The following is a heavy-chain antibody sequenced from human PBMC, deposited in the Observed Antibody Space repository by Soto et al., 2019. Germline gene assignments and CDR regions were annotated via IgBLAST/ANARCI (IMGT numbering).Heavy chain of an antibody. D-gene: IGHD3-3*01. CDR2: INAGNGNT. V-gene: IGHV1-3*01. J-gene: IGHJ5*02. CDR1: GYTFTSYG. Sequence: GASVKVSCKASGYTFTSYGISWVRQAPGQGLEWMGWINAGNGNTKYSQKFQGRVTITRDTSASTAYMELSSLRSEDTAVYYCTTIFGVVIPWGQGTLVTVSS. CDR3: TTIFGVVIP.